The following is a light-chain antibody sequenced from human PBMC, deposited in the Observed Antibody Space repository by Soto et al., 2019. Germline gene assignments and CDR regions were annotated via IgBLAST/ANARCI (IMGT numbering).Light chain of an antibody. CDR3: QQYGSSGWT. CDR2: GAS. CDR1: QSVSSSY. J-gene: IGKJ1*01. Sequence: EIVLTQSPGTLSLSPGERATVSCRASQSVSSSYLAWYQQKPGQAPRLLIYGASSRATGIPDRFSGSGSGTDVTLTISRLESEDFAVYYCQQYGSSGWTFGQGTKVEIK. V-gene: IGKV3-20*01.